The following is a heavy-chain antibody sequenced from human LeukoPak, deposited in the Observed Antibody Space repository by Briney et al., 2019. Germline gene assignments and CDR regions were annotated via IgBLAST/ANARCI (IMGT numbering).Heavy chain of an antibody. J-gene: IGHJ4*02. CDR1: GFTFSSYA. D-gene: IGHD5-12*01. Sequence: GSLRLSCAASGFTFSSYAMSWIRQPPGKGLEWIGEINHSGSTNYNPSLKSRVTISVDTSKNQFSLKLSSVTAADTAVYYCASHIGYFDYWGQGTLVTVSS. CDR2: INHSGST. V-gene: IGHV4-34*01. CDR3: ASHIGYFDY.